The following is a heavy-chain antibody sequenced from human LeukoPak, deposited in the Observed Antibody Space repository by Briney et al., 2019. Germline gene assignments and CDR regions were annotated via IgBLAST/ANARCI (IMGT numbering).Heavy chain of an antibody. J-gene: IGHJ5*02. CDR1: GGTFSSYA. Sequence: SVKVSCKASGGTFSSYAISWVRQAPGQGLEWMGRIIPILGIANYAQKFQGRVTITADKSTSTAYMELSSLRSEDTAVYYCAPDHYYDSSGYPGPWGQGTLVTVSS. CDR3: APDHYYDSSGYPGP. D-gene: IGHD3-22*01. V-gene: IGHV1-69*04. CDR2: IIPILGIA.